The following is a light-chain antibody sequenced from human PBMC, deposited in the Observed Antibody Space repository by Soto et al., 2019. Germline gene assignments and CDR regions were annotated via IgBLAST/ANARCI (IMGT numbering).Light chain of an antibody. J-gene: IGLJ1*01. CDR3: SSYTSSSSYV. Sequence: QSALTQPASVSDSPGQSITISCIGTSSDIGGFYHVSWHQQHPGKAPKLIIYDVSNRPSGVSNRFSDSKTGNTASLIISGLQAEDEADYYCSSYTSSSSYVFGSGTKLTVL. CDR2: DVS. V-gene: IGLV2-14*03. CDR1: SSDIGGFYH.